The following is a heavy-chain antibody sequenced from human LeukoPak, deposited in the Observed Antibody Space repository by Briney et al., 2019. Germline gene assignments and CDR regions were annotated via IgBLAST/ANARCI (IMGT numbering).Heavy chain of an antibody. J-gene: IGHJ4*02. CDR2: IYSGGST. V-gene: IGHV3-53*01. CDR3: ARRRMATFDY. CDR1: GFTVSSNY. Sequence: GGSLRLSCAASGFTVSSNYMSWVRQAPGKGLEWVSVIYSGGSTYYADSVKGRFTISRDNSKNTLYLQMNGLRAEDTAVYYCARRRMATFDYWGQGTLVTVSS. D-gene: IGHD5-24*01.